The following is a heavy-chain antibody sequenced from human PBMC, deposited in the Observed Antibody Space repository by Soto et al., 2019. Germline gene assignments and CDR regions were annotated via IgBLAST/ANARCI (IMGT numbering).Heavy chain of an antibody. CDR2: IWYDGSNK. J-gene: IGHJ6*02. V-gene: IGHV3-33*01. D-gene: IGHD3-10*01. CDR3: ARDPVNYYGSGSYYTDGMDV. CDR1: GFTFSSYG. Sequence: GGSLRLSCAASGFTFSSYGMHWVRQAPGKGLEWVAVIWYDGSNKYCADSVKGRFTISRDNSKNTLYLQMNSLRAEDTAVYYCARDPVNYYGSGSYYTDGMDVWGQGTTVTSP.